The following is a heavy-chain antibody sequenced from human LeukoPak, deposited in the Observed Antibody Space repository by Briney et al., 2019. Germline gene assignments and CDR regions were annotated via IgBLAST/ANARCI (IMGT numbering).Heavy chain of an antibody. CDR3: ARGSNGYNGDSHYYSMDV. CDR1: GFTLSDHY. D-gene: IGHD5-24*01. CDR2: IRNRAKRSTT. V-gene: IGHV3-72*01. J-gene: IGHJ6*02. Sequence: GGSLRLSCAASGFTLSDHYMDWVRQAAGKGLEWVGRIRNRAKRSTTEYAASVRDRFTIWRDDSENSLYLQMNSLKTEDTAVYYCARGSNGYNGDSHYYSMDVCGQGTTVTVS.